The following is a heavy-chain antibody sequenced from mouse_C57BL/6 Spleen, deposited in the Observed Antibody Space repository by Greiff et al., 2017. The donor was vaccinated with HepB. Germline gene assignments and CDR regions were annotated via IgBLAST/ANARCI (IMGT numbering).Heavy chain of an antibody. CDR1: GYTFTSYW. J-gene: IGHJ3*01. CDR3: ARTGYSNYVWFAY. Sequence: VQLQQPGAELVMPGASVKLSCKASGYTFTSYWMHWVKQRPGQGLEWIGEIDPTDSYTNYNQKFKGKSTLTVDKSSSTAYMQLSSLTSEDSAVYYCARTGYSNYVWFAYWGQGTLVTVSA. V-gene: IGHV1-69*01. D-gene: IGHD2-5*01. CDR2: IDPTDSYT.